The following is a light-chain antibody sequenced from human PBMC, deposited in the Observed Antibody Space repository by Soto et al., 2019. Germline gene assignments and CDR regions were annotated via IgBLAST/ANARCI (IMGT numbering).Light chain of an antibody. V-gene: IGKV3-20*01. CDR1: QSVSSSY. J-gene: IGKJ4*01. CDR3: QQYGSSLGLT. Sequence: EIVLTQSPGTLSLSPGERATLSCRASQSVSSSYFAWYQQKPGQAPRLLIYGASSRATGIPDRFSGSGSGTDFTLTISRLEPEDFAVYYCQQYGSSLGLTFGGGTKVEIK. CDR2: GAS.